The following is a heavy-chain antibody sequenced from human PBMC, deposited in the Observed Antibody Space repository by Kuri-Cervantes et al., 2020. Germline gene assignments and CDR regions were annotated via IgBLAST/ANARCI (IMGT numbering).Heavy chain of an antibody. CDR3: ARDVASSWYDPHYFDY. J-gene: IGHJ4*02. CDR1: GDSVSSNSAA. D-gene: IGHD6-13*01. V-gene: IGHV6-1*01. Sequence: SETLSLTCAISGDSVSSNSAAWNWIRQSPSRGLEWLGRTYYRSKWYNDYAVSVKSRITINPDTSKNQFSLQLNSVTPEDTAVYHCARDVASSWYDPHYFDYWGQGTLVTVSS. CDR2: TYYRSKWYN.